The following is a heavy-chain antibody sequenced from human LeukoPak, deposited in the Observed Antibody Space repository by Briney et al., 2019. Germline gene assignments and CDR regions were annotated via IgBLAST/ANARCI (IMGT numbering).Heavy chain of an antibody. J-gene: IGHJ4*02. Sequence: ASVKVSCKASGYTFTSYDINWVRQPSGRGLEWMGWMNPSSGNTGYEQKFQGRVIITRNTSISTAYMELSSLRSDDTAVYYCARVDSSGWSVDYWGQGTLVTVSS. CDR3: ARVDSSGWSVDY. D-gene: IGHD6-19*01. CDR1: GYTFTSYD. V-gene: IGHV1-8*03. CDR2: MNPSSGNT.